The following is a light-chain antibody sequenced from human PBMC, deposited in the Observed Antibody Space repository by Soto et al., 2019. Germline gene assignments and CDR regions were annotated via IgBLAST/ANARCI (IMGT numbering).Light chain of an antibody. CDR1: QDISTW. CDR2: AAS. Sequence: DIQLTQSPSSVSASVGDRVTITCRASQDISTWLAWYQQKPGKAPKFLIYAASSLQSGVPSRFSGSGSGTDFTLSISSLQPEDFASYYCQQANSFPWTFGQGTRVEI. J-gene: IGKJ1*01. V-gene: IGKV1-12*01. CDR3: QQANSFPWT.